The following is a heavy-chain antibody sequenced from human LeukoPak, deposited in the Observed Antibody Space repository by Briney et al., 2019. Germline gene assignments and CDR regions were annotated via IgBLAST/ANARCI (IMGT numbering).Heavy chain of an antibody. V-gene: IGHV1-69*13. CDR1: GGTFSSYA. Sequence: SVKVSCKASGGTFSSYAISWVRQAPGQGLEWMGGIIPIFGTANYAQKFQGRVTITADESTSTAYMELSSLRSEDTVVYYCASGIRTPDYYYYGMDVWGQGTTVTVSS. J-gene: IGHJ6*02. D-gene: IGHD1-14*01. CDR2: IIPIFGTA. CDR3: ASGIRTPDYYYYGMDV.